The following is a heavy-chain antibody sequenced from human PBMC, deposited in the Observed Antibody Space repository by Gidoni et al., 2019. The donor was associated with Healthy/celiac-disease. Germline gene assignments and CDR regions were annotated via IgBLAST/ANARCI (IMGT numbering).Heavy chain of an antibody. Sequence: QVQLVQSGAEVKKPGASVKVSCTATGDTFTGYYMHWVRQAPGQGLEWIGWIHPNSCGTNYAQKFQGRVTMTRDTSISTAYMELSRLRSDDTAVYYCASSPLAPGYFDYWGQGTLVTVSS. CDR1: GDTFTGYY. CDR3: ASSPLAPGYFDY. V-gene: IGHV1-2*02. J-gene: IGHJ4*02. CDR2: IHPNSCGT.